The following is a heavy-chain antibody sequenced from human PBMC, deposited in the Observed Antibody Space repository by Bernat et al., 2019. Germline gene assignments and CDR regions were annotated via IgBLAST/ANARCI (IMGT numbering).Heavy chain of an antibody. D-gene: IGHD3-10*01. Sequence: EVQLVESGGGVVRPGGSLRLSCAASGFTFDDYGMSWVRQAPGKGLEWVSGINWNGGSTGYADSVKGRFTISRDNARNSLYLQMNSLRAEDTALYYCARGAEYYGSGGHYYFDYWGQGTLVTVSS. V-gene: IGHV3-20*04. CDR1: GFTFDDYG. J-gene: IGHJ4*02. CDR2: INWNGGST. CDR3: ARGAEYYGSGGHYYFDY.